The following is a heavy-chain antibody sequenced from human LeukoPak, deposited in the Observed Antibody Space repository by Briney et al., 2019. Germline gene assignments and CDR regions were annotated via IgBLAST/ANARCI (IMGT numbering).Heavy chain of an antibody. CDR2: IWYDGSNK. Sequence: QPGGSLRLSCGASGFTFSSYGMHWVRQAPGKGLEWVAVIWYDGSNKYYADSVKGRFTISRDNSKNTLYLQMNSLRAEDTAVYYCARGDYDYVWGSYRSRGYFDYWGQGTLVTVSS. CDR1: GFTFSSYG. D-gene: IGHD3-16*02. CDR3: ARGDYDYVWGSYRSRGYFDY. V-gene: IGHV3-33*01. J-gene: IGHJ4*02.